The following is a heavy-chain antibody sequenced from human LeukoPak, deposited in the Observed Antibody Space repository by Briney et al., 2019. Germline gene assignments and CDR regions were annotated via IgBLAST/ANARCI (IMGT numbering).Heavy chain of an antibody. CDR3: ARDYGDFPAYYFDY. CDR1: GGSISSYY. D-gene: IGHD4-17*01. V-gene: IGHV4-4*07. J-gene: IGHJ4*02. CDR2: IYTSGST. Sequence: SETLSLTCTVSGGSISSYYWSWIRQPPGKGLEWIGRIYTSGSTNYNPSLKSRVTMSMDTSMNQFSLKLRSVTAADTAVYYCARDYGDFPAYYFDYWGQGTLVTVSS.